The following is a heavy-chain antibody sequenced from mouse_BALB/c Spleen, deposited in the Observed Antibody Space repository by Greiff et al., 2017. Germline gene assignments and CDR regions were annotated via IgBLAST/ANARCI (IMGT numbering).Heavy chain of an antibody. J-gene: IGHJ4*01. V-gene: IGHV1-20*02. Sequence: EVQLQQSGPELEKPGASVKISCKASGYSFTGYNMNWVKQSNGKSLEWIGRINPYNGDTFYNQKFKGKATLTVDKSSSTAHMELRSLASEDSAVYYCARYDPYYAMDYWGQGTSVTVSS. D-gene: IGHD2-3*01. CDR1: GYSFTGYN. CDR3: ARYDPYYAMDY. CDR2: INPYNGDT.